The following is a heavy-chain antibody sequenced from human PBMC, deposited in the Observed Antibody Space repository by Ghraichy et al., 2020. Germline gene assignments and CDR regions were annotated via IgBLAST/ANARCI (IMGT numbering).Heavy chain of an antibody. V-gene: IGHV1-18*01. CDR2: ISAYNGNT. J-gene: IGHJ6*02. CDR3: ARTYSSSWYVNYYYYGMDV. Sequence: ASVKVSCKASGYTFTSYGISWVRQAPGQGLEWMGWISAYNGNTNYAQKLQGRVTMTTDTSTSTAYMELRSLRSDDTAVYYCARTYSSSWYVNYYYYGMDVWGQGTTVTVSS. CDR1: GYTFTSYG. D-gene: IGHD6-13*01.